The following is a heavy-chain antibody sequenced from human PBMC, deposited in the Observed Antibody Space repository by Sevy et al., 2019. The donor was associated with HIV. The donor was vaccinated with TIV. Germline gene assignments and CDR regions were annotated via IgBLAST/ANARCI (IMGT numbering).Heavy chain of an antibody. CDR2: ITASGNYV. Sequence: RGSLRLSCAASGFTFTTYGMNWVRQAPGKGLEWVSSITASGNYVYYADSVKGRFTISRDNAKNSLYLQINSLRADDTAIYYCTRGGGCNGGTCYYIDLWGQGTLVTVSS. V-gene: IGHV3-21*01. CDR1: GFTFTTYG. J-gene: IGHJ4*02. D-gene: IGHD2-15*01. CDR3: TRGGGCNGGTCYYIDL.